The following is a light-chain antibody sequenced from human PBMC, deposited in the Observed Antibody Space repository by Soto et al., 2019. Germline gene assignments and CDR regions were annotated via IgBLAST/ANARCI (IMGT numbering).Light chain of an antibody. CDR3: QQYGSSPPIT. CDR2: GAS. Sequence: PGERATLSCRASHSVSSSYLAWYQQKPGQAPRLLIYGASSRATGIPDRFSGSGSGTDFTLTISSLEPEDFAVYYCQQYGSSPPITFGQGTRLEIK. V-gene: IGKV3-20*01. J-gene: IGKJ5*01. CDR1: HSVSSSY.